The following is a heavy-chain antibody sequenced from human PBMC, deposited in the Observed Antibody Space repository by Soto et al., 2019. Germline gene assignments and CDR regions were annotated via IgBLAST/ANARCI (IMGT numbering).Heavy chain of an antibody. V-gene: IGHV1-18*01. Sequence: ASVKVSCKASGYTFTSYGSSWVRQAPGQGLEWMGWISAYNGNTNYAQKLQGRVTMTRDTSTSTAYMELRSLRSDDTAVYYCARDITYYYDSSGYWIPGYWGQGTLVTVSS. CDR3: ARDITYYYDSSGYWIPGY. D-gene: IGHD3-22*01. CDR1: GYTFTSYG. J-gene: IGHJ4*02. CDR2: ISAYNGNT.